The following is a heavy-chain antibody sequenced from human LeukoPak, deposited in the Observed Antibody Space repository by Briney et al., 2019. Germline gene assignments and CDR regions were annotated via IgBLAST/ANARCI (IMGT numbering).Heavy chain of an antibody. CDR1: GFTVSSNY. CDR3: AKVGARKIYYAIDY. CDR2: IYSGGST. J-gene: IGHJ4*02. Sequence: GGSLRLSCAASGFTVSSNYVSWVRQAPGKGLEWVSIIYSGGSTYYAGFVKGRFIISRDNSKNTVYLQMSRLRAEDTAVYYCAKVGARKIYYAIDYWGQGTPVTVSS. D-gene: IGHD3-3*01. V-gene: IGHV3-66*01.